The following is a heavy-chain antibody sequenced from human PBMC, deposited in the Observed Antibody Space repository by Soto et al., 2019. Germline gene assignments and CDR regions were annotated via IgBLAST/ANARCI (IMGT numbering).Heavy chain of an antibody. V-gene: IGHV1-8*01. D-gene: IGHD2-21*01. J-gene: IGHJ5*01. Sequence: QVQLVQSGAEVKTPGASVKVSCKASGYTFASYDINWVRQAPGQGLEWMGWMNPNRNNTGYAQKFQGRLTMTRDIALSIAHMELSSLRNEDTAVYYCARSDGYHFNWLDSWAQGTLVTVSA. CDR3: ARSDGYHFNWLDS. CDR2: MNPNRNNT. CDR1: GYTFASYD.